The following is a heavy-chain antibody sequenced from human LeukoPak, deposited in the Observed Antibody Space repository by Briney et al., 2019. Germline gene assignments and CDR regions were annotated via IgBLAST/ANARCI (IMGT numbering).Heavy chain of an antibody. Sequence: GASVKVSCKASGYTFTSYAISWVRQAPGQGLEWMGRISTYNANTNYAQNLQGRVTMTTDTSTSTAYMELRSLRSDDTAVYYCARDKAAAGSYDYWGQGILVTVSS. CDR3: ARDKAAAGSYDY. CDR1: GYTFTSYA. CDR2: ISTYNANT. J-gene: IGHJ4*02. V-gene: IGHV1-18*01. D-gene: IGHD6-13*01.